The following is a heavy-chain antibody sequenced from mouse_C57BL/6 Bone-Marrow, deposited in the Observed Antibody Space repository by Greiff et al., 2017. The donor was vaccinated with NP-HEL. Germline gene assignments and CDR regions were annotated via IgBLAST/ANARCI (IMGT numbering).Heavy chain of an antibody. J-gene: IGHJ2*01. Sequence: VQLQQPGAELVKPGASVKLSCKASGYTFTSYWMHWVTQRPGQGLEWIGMIHPNSGSTNYNEKFKSKATLTVDKSSRTAYMQLSSLTYEDSAVYYCVITTVVEDYWGQGTTLTVSS. CDR1: GYTFTSYW. CDR3: VITTVVEDY. V-gene: IGHV1-64*01. D-gene: IGHD1-1*01. CDR2: IHPNSGST.